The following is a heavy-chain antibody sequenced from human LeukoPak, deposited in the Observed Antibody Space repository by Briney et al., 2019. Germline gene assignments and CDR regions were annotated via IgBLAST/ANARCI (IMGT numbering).Heavy chain of an antibody. J-gene: IGHJ4*02. CDR1: GFTFSRYW. CDR3: ATSVSVPGAK. Sequence: GGSLRLSCAASGFTFSRYWMHWVRQAPGKGLMWVSRISPDGSTTLYADSVKGRFTISRDNAKNTLYLQMNSLRAEDTAVYYCATSVSVPGAKWGQGTLVTVSS. CDR2: ISPDGSTT. V-gene: IGHV3-74*03. D-gene: IGHD6-19*01.